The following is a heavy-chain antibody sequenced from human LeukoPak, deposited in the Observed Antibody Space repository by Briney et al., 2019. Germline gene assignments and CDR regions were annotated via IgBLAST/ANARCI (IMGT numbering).Heavy chain of an antibody. V-gene: IGHV3-30*02. CDR1: GFTFSSYG. J-gene: IGHJ4*02. CDR2: IRYDGSNK. CDR3: AKMSYDFWSGFGY. D-gene: IGHD3-3*01. Sequence: GGSLRLSFSASGFTFSSYGMHWVRQAPGKGLEWVAFIRYDGSNKYYADSVKGRFTISRDNSKNTLYLQMNSLRAEDTAVYYCAKMSYDFWSGFGYWGQGTLVTVSS.